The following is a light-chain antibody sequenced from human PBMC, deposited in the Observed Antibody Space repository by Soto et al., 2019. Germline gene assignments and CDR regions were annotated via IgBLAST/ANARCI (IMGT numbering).Light chain of an antibody. CDR3: CSYAGSSTYV. J-gene: IGLJ1*01. CDR2: EGS. V-gene: IGLV2-23*01. CDR1: SSDVGSYNL. Sequence: QSVLTQPASVSGSPGQSITISCTGTSSDVGSYNLVSWYQQHPGKAPKLMIYEGSKRPSGVSNRFSGSKFGNTASLTISGLQAEDEADYYCCSYAGSSTYVFXTGTKVTVL.